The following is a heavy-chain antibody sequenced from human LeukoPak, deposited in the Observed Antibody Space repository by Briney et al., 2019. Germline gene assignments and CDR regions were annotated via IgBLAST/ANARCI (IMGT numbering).Heavy chain of an antibody. J-gene: IGHJ4*02. CDR3: ARDGEQLVPWYFDY. D-gene: IGHD6-6*01. CDR2: ISVRGDRT. V-gene: IGHV3-23*01. Sequence: GGSLRLSCAASGFAFSDYVMDWVRQAPGKGLEWVSSISVRGDRTYYPASVKGRFTISRDNAKNSLYLQMNSLRAEDTAVYYCARDGEQLVPWYFDYWGQRTLVTVSS. CDR1: GFAFSDYV.